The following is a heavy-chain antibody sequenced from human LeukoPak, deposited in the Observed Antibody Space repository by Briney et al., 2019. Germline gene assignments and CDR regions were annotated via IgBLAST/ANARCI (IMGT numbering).Heavy chain of an antibody. D-gene: IGHD2-21*02. Sequence: GAPVKVSCKASGSTFTSYGISWVRQAPGQGLEGMGWISAYNGNTNYEQKLQGRVTMTTDTSTSTAYMKLRGLRSDDTAVYYCARAYCGGDCSFDYWGQGTLVTVSS. CDR2: ISAYNGNT. CDR3: ARAYCGGDCSFDY. J-gene: IGHJ4*02. CDR1: GSTFTSYG. V-gene: IGHV1-18*01.